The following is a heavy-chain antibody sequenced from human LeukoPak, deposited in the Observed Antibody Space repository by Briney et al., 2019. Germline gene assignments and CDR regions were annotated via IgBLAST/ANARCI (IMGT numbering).Heavy chain of an antibody. Sequence: SETLSLTCAVYGGSFSGYYRSWIRQPPGKGLEWIGEINHSGSTNYNPSLKSRVTISVDTSKNQFSLKLSSVTAADTAVYYCARGPPSAVYDYWGQGTLVTVSS. D-gene: IGHD1-14*01. CDR1: GGSFSGYY. CDR2: INHSGST. CDR3: ARGPPSAVYDY. J-gene: IGHJ4*02. V-gene: IGHV4-34*01.